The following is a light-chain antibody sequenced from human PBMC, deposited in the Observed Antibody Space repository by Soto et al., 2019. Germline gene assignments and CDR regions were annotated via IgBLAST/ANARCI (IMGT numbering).Light chain of an antibody. CDR2: KAS. Sequence: DIQMTQSPSTLSASVGDRVTISCRASQSLDSWLAWYQQKPGKAPKLLIYKASSLESGVPSRFSGSGSGTDFTLTLSSLQPDDFATYYCLQYNSNSRIFGQGTKLEIK. V-gene: IGKV1-5*03. CDR3: LQYNSNSRI. J-gene: IGKJ2*01. CDR1: QSLDSW.